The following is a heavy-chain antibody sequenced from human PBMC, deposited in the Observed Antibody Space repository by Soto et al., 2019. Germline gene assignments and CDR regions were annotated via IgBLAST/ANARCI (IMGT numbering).Heavy chain of an antibody. Sequence: GESLKISCKGSRYSFTSYWIGWVRQMPGKGLEWMGIIYPGDSDTRYSPSFQGQVTISADKSISTAYLQWSSLKASDTAMYYCARHAVAVAAPYYYYGMDVWGQGTTVTVSS. CDR1: RYSFTSYW. D-gene: IGHD6-19*01. CDR3: ARHAVAVAAPYYYYGMDV. J-gene: IGHJ6*02. V-gene: IGHV5-51*01. CDR2: IYPGDSDT.